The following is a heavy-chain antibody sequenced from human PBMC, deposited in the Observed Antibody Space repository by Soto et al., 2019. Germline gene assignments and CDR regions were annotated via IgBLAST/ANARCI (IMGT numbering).Heavy chain of an antibody. D-gene: IGHD3-10*01. CDR3: ARDPALLWNQFRQYYMDV. J-gene: IGHJ6*03. CDR1: GFTFSSYS. Sequence: GGSLRLSCAASGFTFSSYSMNWVRQAPGKGLEWVSSISSSSSYIYYADSVKGRFTISRDNAKNSLYLQMNSLRAEDTAVYYCARDPALLWNQFRQYYMDVWGKGTTVTVSS. V-gene: IGHV3-21*01. CDR2: ISSSSSYI.